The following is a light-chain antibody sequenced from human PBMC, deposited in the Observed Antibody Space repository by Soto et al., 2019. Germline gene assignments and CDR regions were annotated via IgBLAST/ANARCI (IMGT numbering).Light chain of an antibody. CDR1: QSVGGN. J-gene: IGKJ5*01. CDR2: GAS. Sequence: EIVVTQSPATLSVSPGERATLSCRASQSVGGNLAWYQQKPGQAPRLLMHGASTRATGIPARFSGSGSGTDFTLTISGLEPEDFATYYCQQLNSYPITFGQGTRLEIK. V-gene: IGKV3-15*01. CDR3: QQLNSYPIT.